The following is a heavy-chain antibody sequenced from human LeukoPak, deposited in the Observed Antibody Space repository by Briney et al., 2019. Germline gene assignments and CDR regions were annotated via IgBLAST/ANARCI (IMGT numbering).Heavy chain of an antibody. J-gene: IGHJ6*02. CDR1: GFTFSSCG. Sequence: GGSLRLSCRASGFTFSSCGMHWVRQAPGKGLEWVAVISYDGSNKYYADSVKGRFTISRDNSKNTLYLQMNSLRAEDTAVYYCAKDRHSYGMDVWGQGTTVTVSS. CDR3: AKDRHSYGMDV. V-gene: IGHV3-30*18. CDR2: ISYDGSNK.